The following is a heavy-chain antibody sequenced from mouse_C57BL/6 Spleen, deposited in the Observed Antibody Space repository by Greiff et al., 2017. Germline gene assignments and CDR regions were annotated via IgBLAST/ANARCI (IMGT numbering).Heavy chain of an antibody. CDR1: GYTFTDYE. D-gene: IGHD2-2*01. J-gene: IGHJ2*01. CDR2: IDPETGGT. Sequence: QVHVKQSGAELVRPGASVTLSCKASGYTFTDYEMHWVKQTPVHGLEWIGAIDPETGGTAYNQKFKGKAILTADKSSSTAYMELRSLTSEDSAVYYCTRWGYDPYFDYWGQGTTLTVSS. CDR3: TRWGYDPYFDY. V-gene: IGHV1-15*01.